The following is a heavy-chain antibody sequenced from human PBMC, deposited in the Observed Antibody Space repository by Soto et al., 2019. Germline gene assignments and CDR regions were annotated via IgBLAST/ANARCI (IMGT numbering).Heavy chain of an antibody. CDR3: ARVETGYCSSTSCYYYYYMDV. J-gene: IGHJ6*03. Sequence: QVQLQESGPGLVKPSGTLSLTCAVSSGSISSSNWWSWVRQPPGKGLEWIGEIYHSGSTNYNPSLKSRVTLSVDKSKNQFSLKLSSVTAADTAVYYCARVETGYCSSTSCYYYYYMDVWGKGTTVTVSS. CDR2: IYHSGST. D-gene: IGHD2-2*01. CDR1: SGSISSSNW. V-gene: IGHV4-4*02.